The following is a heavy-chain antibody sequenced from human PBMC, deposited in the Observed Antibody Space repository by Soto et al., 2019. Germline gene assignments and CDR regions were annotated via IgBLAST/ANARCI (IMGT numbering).Heavy chain of an antibody. CDR3: ARGIAVAGRGDAFDI. CDR1: GGSISSYY. D-gene: IGHD6-19*01. Sequence: SATLSLTCTVSGGSISSYYWSWIRQPPGKGLEWIGYIYYSGSTNYNPSLKSRVTISVDTSKNQFSLKLSSVTAADTAVYYCARGIAVAGRGDAFDIWGQGTMVTVSS. J-gene: IGHJ3*02. CDR2: IYYSGST. V-gene: IGHV4-59*01.